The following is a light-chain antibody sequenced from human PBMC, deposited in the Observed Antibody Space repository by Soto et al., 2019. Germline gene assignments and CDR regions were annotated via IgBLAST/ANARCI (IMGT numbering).Light chain of an antibody. CDR1: QSVTTR. Sequence: IVLTQSPGTLSLSPGERVTLSCRASQSVTTRLAWYQHKPGQAPTLLMSGASNRASGVPVRFSGSGPGTDFTLTITRLEPEDCALYYGQQYGGSPITFGLGTRLEIK. CDR2: GAS. V-gene: IGKV3-20*01. CDR3: QQYGGSPIT. J-gene: IGKJ5*01.